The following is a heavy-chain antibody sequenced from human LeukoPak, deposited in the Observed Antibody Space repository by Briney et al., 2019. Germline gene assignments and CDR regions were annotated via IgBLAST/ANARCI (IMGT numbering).Heavy chain of an antibody. CDR2: IYYSGST. J-gene: IGHJ4*02. Sequence: SETLSLTCTVSGGSISSYYWSWIRQPPGKGLEWIEYIYYSGSTDYNPSLKSRVTISVDTSKNQFSLKLSSVTAEDTAVYYCATEPYDSSVPSDYWGQGTLVTVSS. CDR1: GGSISSYY. D-gene: IGHD3-22*01. CDR3: ATEPYDSSVPSDY. V-gene: IGHV4-59*01.